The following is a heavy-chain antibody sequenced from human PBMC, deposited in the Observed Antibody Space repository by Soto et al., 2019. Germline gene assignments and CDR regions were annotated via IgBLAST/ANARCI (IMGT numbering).Heavy chain of an antibody. CDR3: AKYLARGYSYGPVDY. D-gene: IGHD5-18*01. J-gene: IGHJ4*02. V-gene: IGHV3-30*18. CDR1: GFTFSSYG. CDR2: ISYDGSNK. Sequence: QVQLVESGGGVVQPGRSLRLSCVASGFTFSSYGMHWVRQAPGKGLEWVAVISYDGSNKYYADSVKGRFTISRDNSKNTLYLQMNSLRAEDTAVYYCAKYLARGYSYGPVDYWGQGTLVTVSS.